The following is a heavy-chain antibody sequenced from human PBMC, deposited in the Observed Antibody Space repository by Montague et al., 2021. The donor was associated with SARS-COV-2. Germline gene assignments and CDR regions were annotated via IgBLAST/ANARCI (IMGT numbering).Heavy chain of an antibody. J-gene: IGHJ4*02. V-gene: IGHV4-31*03. D-gene: IGHD3-3*02. CDR2: IYYSGXT. CDR1: GGSISSGSYY. Sequence: TLSLTCTVSGGSISSGSYYWSWIRQHAGKGLEWIGYIYYSGXTXYXXXXKXRVTISVDTSKNQFSLKLSSVTAADTAVYYCARARARIFGVVKQIDYWGQGTLVTVSS. CDR3: ARARARIFGVVKQIDY.